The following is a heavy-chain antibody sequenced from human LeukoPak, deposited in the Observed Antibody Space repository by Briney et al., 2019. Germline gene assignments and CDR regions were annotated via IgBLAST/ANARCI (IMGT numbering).Heavy chain of an antibody. CDR1: GGSISSYY. CDR3: ARVRGNYFPDY. D-gene: IGHD4-11*01. J-gene: IGHJ4*02. Sequence: PSETLSLTCTVSGGSISSYYWSWIRQPAGKGLEWIGYIYYSGSTNYNPSLKSRLTISVDTSKNQFSLKLSSVTAADTAVYYCARVRGNYFPDYWGQGTLVTVSS. CDR2: IYYSGST. V-gene: IGHV4-59*01.